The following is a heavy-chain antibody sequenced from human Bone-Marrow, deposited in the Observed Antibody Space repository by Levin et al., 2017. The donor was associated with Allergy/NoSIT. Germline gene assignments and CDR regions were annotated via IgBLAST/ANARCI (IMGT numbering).Heavy chain of an antibody. CDR2: IYIGGNT. D-gene: IGHD4-17*01. CDR3: AGDLWDRYGAYHDY. Sequence: GGSLRLSCAASGLTVSRNHMSWVRQAPGKGLEWVSLIYIGGNTFYADSVKGRFTISRDISTNTLYLQMNTLRPDDTAVYYCAGDLWDRYGAYHDYWGQGTLVTVSS. J-gene: IGHJ4*02. CDR1: GLTVSRNH. V-gene: IGHV3-66*02.